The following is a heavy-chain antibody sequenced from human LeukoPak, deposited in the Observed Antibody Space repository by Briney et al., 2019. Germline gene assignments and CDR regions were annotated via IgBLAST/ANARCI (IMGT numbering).Heavy chain of an antibody. CDR2: ISSSGSAM. CDR3: ARDRYSSGWGSFDY. V-gene: IGHV3-48*03. Sequence: GGSLRLSCAASGFTFSTYELNWVRQAPGKGLEWVSYISSSGSAMYYADSVKGRFTISRDNAKNSLFLQMNSLRVEDTAVYYCARDRYSSGWGSFDYWGQGTLVTASS. D-gene: IGHD6-19*01. CDR1: GFTFSTYE. J-gene: IGHJ4*02.